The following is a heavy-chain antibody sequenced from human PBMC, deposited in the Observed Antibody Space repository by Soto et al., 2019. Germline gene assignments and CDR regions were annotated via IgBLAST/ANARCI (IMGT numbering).Heavy chain of an antibody. CDR3: ARGVDIVVVPAAAYYYYMDV. CDR2: INHSGST. Sequence: QVQLQQWGAGLLKPSETLSLTCAVYGGSFSGYYWSWIRQPPGKGLEWIGEINHSGSTNYNPSLKSRVTISVDTSKNQCSLKLSSVTAADTAVYYCARGVDIVVVPAAAYYYYMDVWGKGTTVTVSS. CDR1: GGSFSGYY. D-gene: IGHD2-2*01. V-gene: IGHV4-34*01. J-gene: IGHJ6*03.